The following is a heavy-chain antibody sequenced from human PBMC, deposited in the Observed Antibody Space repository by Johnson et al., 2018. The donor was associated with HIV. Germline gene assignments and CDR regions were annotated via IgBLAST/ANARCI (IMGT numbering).Heavy chain of an antibody. CDR2: ISYDGSNK. Sequence: QMQLVESGGGVVQPGRSLRLSCAASGFTFSSYGMHWVRQAPGKGLEWVAVISYDGSNKYYADSVKGRFTISRDNAKNTLYLQMNSLRAEDTAVYYCARYSSGWQGLDAFDIWGQGTMVTVSS. V-gene: IGHV3-30*19. D-gene: IGHD6-19*01. CDR3: ARYSSGWQGLDAFDI. J-gene: IGHJ3*02. CDR1: GFTFSSYG.